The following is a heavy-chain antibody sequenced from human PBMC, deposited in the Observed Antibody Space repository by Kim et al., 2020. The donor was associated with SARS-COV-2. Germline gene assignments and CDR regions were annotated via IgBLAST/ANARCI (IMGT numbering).Heavy chain of an antibody. V-gene: IGHV1-2*02. J-gene: IGHJ4*02. CDR1: GYTFTGYY. D-gene: IGHD6-13*01. CDR2: INPNSGGT. CDR3: AREGGRQQLVRDY. Sequence: ASVKVSCKASGYTFTGYYMHWVRQAPGQGLEWMGWINPNSGGTNYAQKFQGRVTMTRDTSISTAYMELSRLRSDDTAVYYCAREGGRQQLVRDYWGQGTLVTVSS.